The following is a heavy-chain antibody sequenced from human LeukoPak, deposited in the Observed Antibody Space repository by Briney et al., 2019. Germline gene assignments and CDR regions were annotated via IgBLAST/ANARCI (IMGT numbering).Heavy chain of an antibody. CDR2: ISSSRSYI. J-gene: IGHJ4*02. V-gene: IGHV3-21*01. D-gene: IGHD6-13*01. CDR3: ARIIAAPYYFDY. Sequence: PGGSLRLSCAASGFTFSSYSMNWVRQAPAQGLEWVSFISSSRSYIYYADSVKGRFTISRDNAKNTLYLQMTSPRAEDTAVYYWARIIAAPYYFDYWGRGTLVTVSS. CDR1: GFTFSSYS.